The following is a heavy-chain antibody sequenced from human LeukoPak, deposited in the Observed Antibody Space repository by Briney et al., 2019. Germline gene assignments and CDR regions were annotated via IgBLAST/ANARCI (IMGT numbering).Heavy chain of an antibody. CDR3: ASVSSLNKGEYYYYYMDV. V-gene: IGHV1-69*05. CDR1: GGTFSSYA. CDR2: IIPIFGTA. J-gene: IGHJ6*03. D-gene: IGHD6-6*01. Sequence: GASVKVSCKASGGTFSSYAISWVRQAPGQGLEWMGGIIPIFGTANYAQKFQGRVTITTDESTSTAYMELSSLRSEDTAVYYCASVSSLNKGEYYYYYMDVWGKGTTVTVSS.